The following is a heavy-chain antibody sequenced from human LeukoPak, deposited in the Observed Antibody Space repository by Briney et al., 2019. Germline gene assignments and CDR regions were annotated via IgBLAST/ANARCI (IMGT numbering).Heavy chain of an antibody. Sequence: SETLSLTCAVYGGSFSGYYWSWIRQPPGKGLEWIGEINHSGSTYHNPSLKSRVTISVDTSKNQFSLKLSSVTAADTGVYYCARHRITFIRGRGGWFDPWGQGTLVTVSS. J-gene: IGHJ5*02. CDR1: GGSFSGYY. D-gene: IGHD3-10*01. CDR3: ARHRITFIRGRGGWFDP. CDR2: INHSGST. V-gene: IGHV4-34*01.